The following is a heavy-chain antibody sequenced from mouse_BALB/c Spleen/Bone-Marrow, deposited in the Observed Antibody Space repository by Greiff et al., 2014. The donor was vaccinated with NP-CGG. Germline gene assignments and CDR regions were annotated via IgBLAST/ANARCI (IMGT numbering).Heavy chain of an antibody. CDR1: GFTFSSFG. D-gene: IGHD4-1*01. V-gene: IGHV5-17*02. CDR2: ISSGSSTI. CDR3: TRGGNWDDFDV. Sequence: EVKLVESGGGLVQPGGSRRLSCAASGFTFSSFGMHWVSQAPEKGLEWVAYISSGSSTIFYVDTVKGRFTISRDNPKNTLFLQMTSLRSEDTAMYYCTRGGNWDDFDVWGAGTTVTVSS. J-gene: IGHJ1*01.